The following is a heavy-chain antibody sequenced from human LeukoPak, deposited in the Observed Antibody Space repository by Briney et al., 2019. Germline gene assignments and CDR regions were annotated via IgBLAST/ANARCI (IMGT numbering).Heavy chain of an antibody. V-gene: IGHV4-39*07. CDR1: GGSISSGGYY. CDR3: ARAGNYYYDSSGYYYVP. Sequence: SETLSLTCTVSGGSISSGGYYWSWIRQPPGKGLEWIGSIYYSGSTYYNPSLKSRVTISVDTSKNQFSLKLSSVTAADTAVYYCARAGNYYYDSSGYYYVPWGQGTLVTVSS. J-gene: IGHJ5*02. CDR2: IYYSGST. D-gene: IGHD3-22*01.